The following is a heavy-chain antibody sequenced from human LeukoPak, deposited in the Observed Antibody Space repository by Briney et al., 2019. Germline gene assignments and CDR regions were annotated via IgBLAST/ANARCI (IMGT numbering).Heavy chain of an antibody. D-gene: IGHD6-6*01. V-gene: IGHV4-38-2*02. J-gene: IGHJ4*02. CDR1: GYSISSGYY. Sequence: SETLSLTCAVSGYSISSGYYWGWIRQPPGKGLEWIGSIYHSGSTYYNPSLKSRVTISVDTSKNQFSLKLSSVTAADTAVYYCAREEYSSSLFYFGYWGQGTLVTVSS. CDR2: IYHSGST. CDR3: AREEYSSSLFYFGY.